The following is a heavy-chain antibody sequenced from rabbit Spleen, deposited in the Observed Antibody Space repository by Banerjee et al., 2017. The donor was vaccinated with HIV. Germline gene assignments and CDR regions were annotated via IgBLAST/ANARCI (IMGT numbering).Heavy chain of an antibody. CDR3: ARDSGTSFSSYGMDL. Sequence: QSLEESGGDLVKPGASLTLTCTASGFSFSNSYYMCWVRQAPGKGLECIACIYGGSGGSTWYASWAKGRFTISKTSSTTVTLQMTSLTAADTATYFCARDSGTSFSSYGMDLWGQGTLVTVS. J-gene: IGHJ6*01. CDR1: GFSFSNSYY. D-gene: IGHD8-1*01. CDR2: IYGGSGGST. V-gene: IGHV1S40*01.